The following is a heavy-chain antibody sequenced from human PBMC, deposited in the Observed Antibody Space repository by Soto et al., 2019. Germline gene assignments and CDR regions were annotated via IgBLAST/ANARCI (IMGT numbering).Heavy chain of an antibody. J-gene: IGHJ3*02. Sequence: VQLVESGGGVVQPGRSLRLSCAASGFTFSSYAMHWVRQAPGKGLEWVAVISYDGSNKYYADSVKGRFTISRDNSKNTLYLQMNSLRAEDTAVYYCARDGPLYSNPDAFDIWGQGTMVTVSS. CDR3: ARDGPLYSNPDAFDI. D-gene: IGHD4-4*01. V-gene: IGHV3-30-3*01. CDR2: ISYDGSNK. CDR1: GFTFSSYA.